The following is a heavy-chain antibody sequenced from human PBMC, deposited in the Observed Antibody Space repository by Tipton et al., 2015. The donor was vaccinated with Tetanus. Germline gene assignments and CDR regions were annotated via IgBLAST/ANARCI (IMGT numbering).Heavy chain of an antibody. CDR3: ARGKTGRANSSFDI. CDR2: INHSGST. D-gene: IGHD1-1*01. J-gene: IGHJ3*02. Sequence: TLSLTCAVYGGSFSGYYWSWIRQPPGKGLEWIGEINHSGSTNYNPSLKSRVTISVDTSKNQFSLKLSSVTAADTAVYYCARGKTGRANSSFDIWGQGTMVTVSS. CDR1: GGSFSGYY. V-gene: IGHV4-34*01.